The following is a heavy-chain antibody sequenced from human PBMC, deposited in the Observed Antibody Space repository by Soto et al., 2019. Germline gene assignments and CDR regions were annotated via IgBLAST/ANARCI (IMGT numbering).Heavy chain of an antibody. D-gene: IGHD3-10*01. J-gene: IGHJ6*02. CDR1: GGPYNSFA. CDR2: IIPVFGTA. CDR3: ARFLGGAGSYYDGQNYNYYNGKDV. V-gene: IGHV1-69*01. Sequence: QAQLVQSGAEVKKPGSSVKVSCKASGGPYNSFAISWVRQAPGQGLEWIGGIIPVFGTATYAQKFKGRVTITAEESTSTAYMELSSLTSEDTAVYYCARFLGGAGSYYDGQNYNYYNGKDVWGQGTTVTVSS.